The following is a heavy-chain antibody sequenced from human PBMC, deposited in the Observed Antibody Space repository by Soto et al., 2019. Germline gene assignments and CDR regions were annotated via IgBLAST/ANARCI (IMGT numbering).Heavy chain of an antibody. J-gene: IGHJ3*02. V-gene: IGHV3-11*06. CDR1: GFTFSDYY. CDR2: ISSSSSYT. Sequence: GGSLRLSCAASGFTFSDYYMSWIRQAPGKGLEWVSYISSSSSYTNYADSVKGRFTISRDNAKNSLYLQMNSLRAEDTAVYYCASLKQQLVKLHAFDIWGQGTMVTVSS. D-gene: IGHD6-13*01. CDR3: ASLKQQLVKLHAFDI.